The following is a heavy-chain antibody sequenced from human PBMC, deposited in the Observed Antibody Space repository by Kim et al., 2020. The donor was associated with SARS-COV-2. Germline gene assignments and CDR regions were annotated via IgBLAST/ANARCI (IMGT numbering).Heavy chain of an antibody. V-gene: IGHV1-18*01. D-gene: IGHD3-3*01. CDR2: ISAYNGNT. CDR1: GYTFTRYG. Sequence: ASVKVSCKASGYTFTRYGISWVRQAPGQGLEWMGWISAYNGNTNYAQKLQGRVTMTTDTSTSTAYMELRSLRSDDTAVYYCARDVSGNIYYYYYGMDVWGQGTTVTVSS. J-gene: IGHJ6*02. CDR3: ARDVSGNIYYYYYGMDV.